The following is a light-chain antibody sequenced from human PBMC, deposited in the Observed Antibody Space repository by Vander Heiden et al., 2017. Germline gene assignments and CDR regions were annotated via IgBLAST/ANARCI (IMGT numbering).Light chain of an antibody. V-gene: IGLV2-11*01. Sequence: QSALPQPRSVSGSPGQSVTISCTGTSSDVGGYNYVSWYQQHPGKAPKLMIYDVTKRPSGVPDHFSGSKSGNTASLTISGLQAEDEADYYCCSYAGSYTRVFGGGTKLTVL. CDR2: DVT. J-gene: IGLJ2*01. CDR3: CSYAGSYTRV. CDR1: SSDVGGYNY.